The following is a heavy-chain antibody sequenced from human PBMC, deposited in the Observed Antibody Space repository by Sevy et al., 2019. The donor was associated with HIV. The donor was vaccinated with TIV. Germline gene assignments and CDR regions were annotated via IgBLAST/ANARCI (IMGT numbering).Heavy chain of an antibody. V-gene: IGHV3-11*06. CDR3: ARVAEYSSSYPLYMDV. CDR2: ISSSSSYT. CDR1: GFTFSDYY. Sequence: GGSLRLSRAASGFTFSDYYMSWIRQAPGKGLEWVSYISSSSSYTNYADSVKGRFTISRDNAKNSLYLQMNSLRAEDTAVYYCARVAEYSSSYPLYMDVWGQGTTVTVSS. J-gene: IGHJ6*02. D-gene: IGHD6-6*01.